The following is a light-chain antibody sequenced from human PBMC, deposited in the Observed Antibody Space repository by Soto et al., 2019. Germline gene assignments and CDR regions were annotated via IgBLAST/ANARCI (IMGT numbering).Light chain of an antibody. Sequence: DIQMTQSPSSLSASVGDRINITCRASQGASTYVAWFQQKPGKAPKSLIFHASILQSGVPSRFSGSGSGTDFTLTISSLQPEDFATYYCQQYNSYPYTFGQGTNLEIK. CDR3: QQYNSYPYT. CDR2: HAS. J-gene: IGKJ2*01. CDR1: QGASTY. V-gene: IGKV1-16*01.